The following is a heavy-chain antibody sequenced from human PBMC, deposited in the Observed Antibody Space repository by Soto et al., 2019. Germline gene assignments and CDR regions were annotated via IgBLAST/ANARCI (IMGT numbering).Heavy chain of an antibody. CDR1: GYTFSTYY. V-gene: IGHV1-46*01. Sequence: GTSLKVSCKASGYTFSTYYMHWVRQAPGQGYEWMGIINPSGGSTTYAQKFQGRVTITADKSTSTAYMELSSLRSEDTAVYYCAREGAYDILTGPYDYWGQGTLVTVSS. CDR2: INPSGGST. CDR3: AREGAYDILTGPYDY. D-gene: IGHD3-9*01. J-gene: IGHJ4*02.